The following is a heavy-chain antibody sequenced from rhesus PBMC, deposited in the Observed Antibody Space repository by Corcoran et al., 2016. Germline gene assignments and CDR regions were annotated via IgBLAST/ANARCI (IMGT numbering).Heavy chain of an antibody. CDR1: GGSISGGYD. CDR3: ARLKWAAGVSYYFDY. V-gene: IGHV4-76*01. D-gene: IGHD6-25*01. CDR2: IYGSSGST. Sequence: QVQLQESGPGLVKPSETLSLTCAVSGGSISGGYDWSWIRQPPGKVLEWIGYIYGSSGSTNYNPSHKNRVTITKDTSKNQFSLKLSSVTAADTAGYDCARLKWAAGVSYYFDYWGQGVLVTVSS. J-gene: IGHJ4*01.